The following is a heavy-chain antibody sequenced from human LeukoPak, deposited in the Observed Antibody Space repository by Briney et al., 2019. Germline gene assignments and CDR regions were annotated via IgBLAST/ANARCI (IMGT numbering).Heavy chain of an antibody. Sequence: GRSLRLSCAASGFTFSNYAIHWVRQAPGKGLEWVAVISYDGTNKYYADSVKGRFTISRDNSKNTLYLQMNSLRAEDTAVYYCATPPTVTRNYWGQGILVTVSS. CDR2: ISYDGTNK. CDR1: GFTFSNYA. V-gene: IGHV3-30*04. CDR3: ATPPTVTRNY. J-gene: IGHJ4*02. D-gene: IGHD4-17*01.